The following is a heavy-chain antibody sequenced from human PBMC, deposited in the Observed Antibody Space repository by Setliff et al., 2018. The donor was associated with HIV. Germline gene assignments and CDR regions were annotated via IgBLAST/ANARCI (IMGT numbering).Heavy chain of an antibody. CDR3: ARGHCSGTNCYGVDYYGMDV. V-gene: IGHV4-38-2*01. Sequence: SETLSLTCAVSGYSISGSYYWAWIRQPPGKGLEWIGSISYTGGTNYNPSLKSRVSMSVDKSKNQFSVKLTSVTAADTAVYYCARGHCSGTNCYGVDYYGMDVWGQGTTVTVSS. D-gene: IGHD2-2*01. J-gene: IGHJ6*02. CDR2: ISYTGGT. CDR1: GYSISGSYY.